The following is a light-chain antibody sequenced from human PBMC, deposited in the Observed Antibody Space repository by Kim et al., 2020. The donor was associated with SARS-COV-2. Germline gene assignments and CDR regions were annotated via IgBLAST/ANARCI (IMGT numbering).Light chain of an antibody. CDR2: YDD. CDR3: QVWDSSSDHP. J-gene: IGLJ2*01. Sequence: VDPGKTARLTCGGNNIESRTVLWYQQKPGQAPVLVIYYDDDRPSGIPERFSGSTSGNTATLTISRVEAGDEADYYCQVWDSSSDHPFGGGTQLTVL. V-gene: IGLV3-21*04. CDR1: NIESRT.